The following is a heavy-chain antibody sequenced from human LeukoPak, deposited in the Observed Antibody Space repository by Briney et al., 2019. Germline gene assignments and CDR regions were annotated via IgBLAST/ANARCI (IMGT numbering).Heavy chain of an antibody. CDR1: GYTFTSYG. V-gene: IGHV1-18*01. Sequence: ASVTVSCKASGYTFTSYGISWVRQAPGQGLEWMGWISDYNGNTNYTQKLQGRVTITTDTSTSTPYMELRSLRADDTAVYYCARDSRGLGELQGFDPWGQGTLVTVSS. CDR2: ISDYNGNT. CDR3: ARDSRGLGELQGFDP. J-gene: IGHJ5*02. D-gene: IGHD3-10*01.